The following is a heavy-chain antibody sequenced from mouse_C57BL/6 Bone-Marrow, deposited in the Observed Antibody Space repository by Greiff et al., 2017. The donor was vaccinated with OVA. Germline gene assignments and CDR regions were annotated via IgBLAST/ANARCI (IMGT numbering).Heavy chain of an antibody. CDR3: ARWSSLDY. J-gene: IGHJ2*01. CDR1: GYTFTSYW. CDR2: IHPTSGST. V-gene: IGHV1-64*01. Sequence: QVQLKQPGAELVKPGASVKLSCKASGYTFTSYWMHWVKQRPGQGLEWIGMIHPTSGSTNYNEKFKSKATLTVDKSSSTAYMQRSSLTSEDSAVYYCARWSSLDYWGQGTTLTVSS. D-gene: IGHD1-1*01.